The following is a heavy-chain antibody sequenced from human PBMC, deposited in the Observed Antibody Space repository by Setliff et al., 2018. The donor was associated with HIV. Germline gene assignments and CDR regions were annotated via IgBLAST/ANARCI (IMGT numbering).Heavy chain of an antibody. CDR1: GFTFRHYS. J-gene: IGHJ5*01. CDR3: ASEAGASSGWFGY. V-gene: IGHV3-21*01. CDR2: ITNNSDT. D-gene: IGHD6-19*01. Sequence: PGGSLRLSCAASGFTFRHYSMNWVRQAPGKGLEWFSSITNNSDTLYADSVKGRFTISRDNAKNSLYLQMNSLRAEDTAVYYCASEAGASSGWFGYWGQGTLVTVSS.